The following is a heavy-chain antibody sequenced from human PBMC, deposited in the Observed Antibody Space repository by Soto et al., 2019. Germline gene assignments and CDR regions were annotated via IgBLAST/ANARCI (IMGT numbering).Heavy chain of an antibody. J-gene: IGHJ4*02. CDR3: ARQYGLTDFDY. D-gene: IGHD3-16*01. CDR1: GGSISSSSYY. CDR2: IYYSGST. Sequence: PSETLSLTCTVSGGSISSSSYYWGWIRQPPGKGLEWIGSIYYSGSTYYNPSLKSRVTISVDTSKNQFSLKLSSVTAADTAVYYCARQYGLTDFDYWGQGTLVTVSS. V-gene: IGHV4-39*01.